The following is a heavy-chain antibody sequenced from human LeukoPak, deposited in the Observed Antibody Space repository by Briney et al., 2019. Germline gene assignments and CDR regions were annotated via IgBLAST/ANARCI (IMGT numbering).Heavy chain of an antibody. Sequence: GGSLRLSCAASGFALGAMSWLRQAPGKGLEWVSTIGDSGGSTYYADSVKGRFTISRDNSKNTLYLQMNSLRAEDSAVYYCAKYRGFGDSYDSWGQGTLVTVSS. D-gene: IGHD3-10*01. CDR1: GFALGAM. CDR3: AKYRGFGDSYDS. CDR2: IGDSGGST. V-gene: IGHV3-23*01. J-gene: IGHJ4*02.